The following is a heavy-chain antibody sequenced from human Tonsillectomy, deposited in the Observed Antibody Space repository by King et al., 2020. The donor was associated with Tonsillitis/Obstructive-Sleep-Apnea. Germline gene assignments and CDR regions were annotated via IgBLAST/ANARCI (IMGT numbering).Heavy chain of an antibody. CDR3: ARTYLEDTAMSNFDY. CDR1: GFSLSNARMG. J-gene: IGHJ4*02. Sequence: TLKESGPVLVKPTETLTLTCTVSGFSLSNARMGVSWIRQPPGKALEWLAHIFSNDEKSYNTSLKSRLTISKDTSKSQVVLTMTNMDPVDTATYYCARTYLEDTAMSNFDYWGQGTLVTVSS. V-gene: IGHV2-26*01. D-gene: IGHD5-18*01. CDR2: IFSNDEK.